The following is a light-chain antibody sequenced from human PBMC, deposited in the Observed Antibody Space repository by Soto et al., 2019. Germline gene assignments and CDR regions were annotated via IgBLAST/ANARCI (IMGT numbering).Light chain of an antibody. J-gene: IGKJ1*01. Sequence: EGVVTRSPCTLSVYTRERAALSCSASQSVSSNSLAWYQQKHGQAPRLLIYPASNRATGIPERFSGSGSGTDFTLTISRLEPEDFAVYYCQQSGSSPPTFGQGTKVDIK. CDR1: QSVSSNS. CDR3: QQSGSSPPT. V-gene: IGKV3-20*01. CDR2: PAS.